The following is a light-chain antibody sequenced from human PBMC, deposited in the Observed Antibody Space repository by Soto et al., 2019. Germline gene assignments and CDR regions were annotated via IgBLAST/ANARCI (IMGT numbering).Light chain of an antibody. CDR2: KVS. CDR1: QRLVHSDGNTY. V-gene: IGKV2-24*01. Sequence: DIVMTQTPLSSPVILGQPASISFRSSQRLVHSDGNTYLSCLQQRPGQPARLLIYKVSKRFSGVPDRISGSGAGTDFTLKSRRVEAEDVGVYYCTQVTQFLTFGGGTKVDIK. CDR3: TQVTQFLT. J-gene: IGKJ4*01.